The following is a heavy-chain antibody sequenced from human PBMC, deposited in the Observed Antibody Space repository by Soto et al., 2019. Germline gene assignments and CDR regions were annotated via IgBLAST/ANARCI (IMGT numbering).Heavy chain of an antibody. CDR2: IDGAGRIT. Sequence: EVQLFESGGGFIQPGVSLRLSCAASGFTPSSSDMSWVRQGPGKGLEWVSTIDGAGRITYYADSVKGRFTISTDNSKNTLYLQMESLGADDTAVNYCVKNSGWFHSWGQGALVTVSS. CDR1: GFTPSSSD. V-gene: IGHV3-23*01. J-gene: IGHJ5*01. D-gene: IGHD3-10*01. CDR3: VKNSGWFHS.